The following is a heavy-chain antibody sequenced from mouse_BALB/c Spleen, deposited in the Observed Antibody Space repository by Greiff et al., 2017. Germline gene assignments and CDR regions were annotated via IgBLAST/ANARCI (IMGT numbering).Heavy chain of an antibody. J-gene: IGHJ1*01. D-gene: IGHD3-3*01. CDR2: INPSTGYT. V-gene: IGHV1-7*01. CDR1: GYTFTSYW. CDR3: ARGWDWYFDV. Sequence: QVQLKQSGAELAKPGASVKMSCKASGYTFTSYWMHWVKQRPGQGLEWIGYINPSTGYTEYNQKFKDKATLTADKSSSTAYMQLSSLTSEDSAVYYCARGWDWYFDVWGAGTTVTVSS.